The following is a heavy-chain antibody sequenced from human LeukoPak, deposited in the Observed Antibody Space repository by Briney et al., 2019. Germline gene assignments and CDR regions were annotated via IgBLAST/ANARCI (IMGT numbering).Heavy chain of an antibody. CDR2: IYYSGSS. D-gene: IGHD5-12*01. Sequence: SETLSLTCAVYGGSFSGYYWSWIRQSPGKGLEWIGSIYYSGSSNYNPSLKSRVTISVDTSKNQFSLKMSSVTAADTAVYYCARDGYSGNDGLWGQGTLVTVSS. V-gene: IGHV4-59*01. J-gene: IGHJ4*02. CDR3: ARDGYSGNDGL. CDR1: GGSFSGYY.